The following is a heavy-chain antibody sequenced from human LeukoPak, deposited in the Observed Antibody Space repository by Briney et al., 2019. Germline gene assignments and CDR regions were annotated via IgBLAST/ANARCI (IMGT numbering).Heavy chain of an antibody. J-gene: IGHJ4*02. CDR1: GYTFTGYY. CDR3: ARDVRRIMVRGVIGGGYFDY. V-gene: IGHV1-2*02. Sequence: ASVMLSCKASGYTFTGYYMHWVRQAPGRGLEWMGWINPNSGGTNYAQKFQGRVTMTRDTSISTAYMELSRLRSDDTAAYYCARDVRRIMVRGVIGGGYFDYWGQGTLFTVPS. D-gene: IGHD3-10*01. CDR2: INPNSGGT.